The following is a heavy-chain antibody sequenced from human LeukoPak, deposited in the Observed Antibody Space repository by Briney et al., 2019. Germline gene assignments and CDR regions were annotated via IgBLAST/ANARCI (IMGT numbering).Heavy chain of an antibody. D-gene: IGHD3-10*01. CDR3: ARGGNRFGGFYFDY. Sequence: SETLSLTCTLSADSLSSGGHYWAWIRPLPGKGLESIGFIYHSGSARHNPSLKDRVAISVDASRKQFALRLSSVTAADTAIYYCARGGNRFGGFYFDYWGQGIQVIVSS. CDR1: ADSLSSGGHY. V-gene: IGHV4-31*03. J-gene: IGHJ4*02. CDR2: IYHSGSA.